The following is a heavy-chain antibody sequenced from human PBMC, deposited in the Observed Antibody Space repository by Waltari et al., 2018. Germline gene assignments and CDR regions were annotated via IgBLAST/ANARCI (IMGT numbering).Heavy chain of an antibody. J-gene: IGHJ3*02. D-gene: IGHD3-3*01. V-gene: IGHV4-39*07. Sequence: QLQLQESGPGLVKPSETLSLTCTVSGGSISSSSYYWGWIRQPPGKGLEWIGSIYYSGSNYYNPSLKSRVTISVDTSKNQFSLKLSSVTAADTAVYYCARVPYDFWSGYYKGNDAFDIWGQGTMVTVSS. CDR2: IYYSGSN. CDR1: GGSISSSSYY. CDR3: ARVPYDFWSGYYKGNDAFDI.